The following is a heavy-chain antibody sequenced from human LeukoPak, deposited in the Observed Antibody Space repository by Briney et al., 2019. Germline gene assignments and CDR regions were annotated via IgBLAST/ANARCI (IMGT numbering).Heavy chain of an antibody. CDR1: GGSLNYYY. CDR2: IYYSGGT. Sequence: SETLSLTCTVSGGSLNYYYWMWIRQPPGKGLEWIGYIYYSGGTHYNPSLKSRVTMLVDTSKNQFSLKLTAVTAADTAVYYCARETPGAGHFDYWGQGPLVTVSS. J-gene: IGHJ4*02. V-gene: IGHV4-59*01. D-gene: IGHD7-27*01. CDR3: ARETPGAGHFDY.